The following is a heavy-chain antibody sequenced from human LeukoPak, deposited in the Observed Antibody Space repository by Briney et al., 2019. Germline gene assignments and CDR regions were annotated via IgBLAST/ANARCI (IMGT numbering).Heavy chain of an antibody. V-gene: IGHV4-4*07. D-gene: IGHD5-24*01. CDR3: ARGLRGNYNIRAEYFQH. CDR2: IYTSGST. CDR1: GGSITSYY. J-gene: IGHJ1*01. Sequence: SETLSLTCTVSGGSITSYYWSWVRQPAGKGLEWIGRIYTSGSTNYNPSLRSRVTMSVDTSMNQFSLKLSSVTAADTAVYYCARGLRGNYNIRAEYFQHWGEGTLVTVSS.